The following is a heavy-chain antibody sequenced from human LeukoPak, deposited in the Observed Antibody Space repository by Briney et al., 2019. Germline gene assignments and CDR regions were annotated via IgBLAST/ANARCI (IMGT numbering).Heavy chain of an antibody. CDR3: ARAPRVSSGWYVGSIDY. CDR2: INPNSGGT. D-gene: IGHD6-19*01. J-gene: IGHJ4*02. V-gene: IGHV1-2*02. CDR1: GYTFTGYY. Sequence: ASVKVSCKASGYTFTGYYMHWVRQAPGQGLEWMGWINPNSGGTNYAQKFQGRVTITRDTSISTAYMELSRLRSDDTAVYYCARAPRVSSGWYVGSIDYWGQGTLVTVSS.